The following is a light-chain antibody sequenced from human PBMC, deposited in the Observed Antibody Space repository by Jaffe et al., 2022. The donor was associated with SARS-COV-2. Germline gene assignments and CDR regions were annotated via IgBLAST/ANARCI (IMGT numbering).Light chain of an antibody. CDR2: GAS. CDR1: QSVSNSY. Sequence: EIVMTQSPATLSLSPGERATLSCRASQSVSNSYLSWYQQKPGQAPRLLIYGASTRATGIPARFSGSGSGTDFTLTISSLQPEDFAVYYCQQDYNLPRTFGQGTKLEIK. V-gene: IGKV3D-7*01. J-gene: IGKJ2*01. CDR3: QQDYNLPRT.